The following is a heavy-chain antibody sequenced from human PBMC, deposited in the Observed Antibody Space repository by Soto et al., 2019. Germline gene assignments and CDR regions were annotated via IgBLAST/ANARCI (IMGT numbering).Heavy chain of an antibody. CDR2: ISAYNGNT. CDR1: GYTFTSYG. Sequence: ASVKVSCKASGYTFTSYGIIWVRQAPGQGLEWMGWISAYNGNTNYAQKLQGRVTMTTDTSTSTAYMELRSLRSDDTAVYYCARALWSTAAGTFDYWGQGTLVTVSS. D-gene: IGHD6-13*01. V-gene: IGHV1-18*01. CDR3: ARALWSTAAGTFDY. J-gene: IGHJ4*02.